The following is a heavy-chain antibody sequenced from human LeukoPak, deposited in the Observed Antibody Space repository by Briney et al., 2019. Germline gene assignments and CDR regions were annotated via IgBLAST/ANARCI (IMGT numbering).Heavy chain of an antibody. D-gene: IGHD4-23*01. Sequence: GGSLRLSCAASGFTVSGNYMSWVRQAPGKGLEWVSVIYSGGSTYYADSVKGRFTISRDNSKNTLYLQMNSLRAEDTAVYYCARGPLVTNYCYYGMDVWGQGTTVTVSS. CDR1: GFTVSGNY. CDR2: IYSGGST. CDR3: ARGPLVTNYCYYGMDV. J-gene: IGHJ6*02. V-gene: IGHV3-53*01.